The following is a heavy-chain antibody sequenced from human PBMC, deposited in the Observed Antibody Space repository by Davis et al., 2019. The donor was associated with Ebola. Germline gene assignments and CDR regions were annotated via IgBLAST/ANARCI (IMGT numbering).Heavy chain of an antibody. CDR2: VKSRSEGGTA. V-gene: IGHV3-15*01. CDR1: GFTFSDAW. CDR3: TKSGPFGAS. J-gene: IGHJ5*01. Sequence: PGGSLRLSCAASGFTFSDAWMTWVRQAPGKGLEWVAHVKSRSEGGTAVHAASVKGRFTVSRDDSKTTLYLQMNSLKTEDTAIYYCTKSGPFGASWGQNPGHRLL. D-gene: IGHD3-10*01.